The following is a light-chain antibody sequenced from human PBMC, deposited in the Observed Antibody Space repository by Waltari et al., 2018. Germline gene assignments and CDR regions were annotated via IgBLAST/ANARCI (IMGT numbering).Light chain of an antibody. Sequence: EIVMTQSPATLSVSPGERATLSCRASQSVSSNLAWYQQKPGQAPRLLIYGASTRATGIPARVSGSGSGTEFTLIISSMQSEDFAVYYCQQYNNWTNTFGGGTKVEIK. CDR3: QQYNNWTNT. V-gene: IGKV3-15*01. CDR2: GAS. J-gene: IGKJ4*01. CDR1: QSVSSN.